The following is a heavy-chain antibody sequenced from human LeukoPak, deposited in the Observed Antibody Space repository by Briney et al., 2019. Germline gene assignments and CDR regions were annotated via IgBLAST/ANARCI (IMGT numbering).Heavy chain of an antibody. CDR1: GFTFSSYG. CDR2: IWYDGSNK. D-gene: IGHD1-26*01. V-gene: IGHV3-33*06. CDR3: AKIVGATKRPDAFDI. J-gene: IGHJ3*02. Sequence: GGSLRLSCAASGFTFSSYGMHRVRQAPGKGLEWVAVIWYDGSNKYYADSVKGRFTISRDNSKNTLYLQMNSLRAEDTAVYYCAKIVGATKRPDAFDIWGQGTMVTVSS.